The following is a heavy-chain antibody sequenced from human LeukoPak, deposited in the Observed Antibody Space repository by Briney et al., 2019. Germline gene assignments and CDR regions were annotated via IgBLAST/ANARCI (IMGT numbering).Heavy chain of an antibody. V-gene: IGHV3-53*01. CDR1: GFTVSSNY. CDR2: IYSGGST. CDR3: ARVLGASTFDY. J-gene: IGHJ4*02. D-gene: IGHD1-26*01. Sequence: PGGSLRLSCAASGFTVSSNYMSWVRQAPGTGLEWVSVIYSGGSTYYADSVKGRFTISRDNSKNTLYLQMNSLRAEDTAVYYCARVLGASTFDYWGQGTLVTVSS.